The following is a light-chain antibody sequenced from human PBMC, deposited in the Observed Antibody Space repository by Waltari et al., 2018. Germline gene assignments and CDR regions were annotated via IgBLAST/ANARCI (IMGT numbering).Light chain of an antibody. CDR1: QSVSRY. Sequence: EIVLTQSPATLSLSPGEGATLSCRASQSVSRYLAWYQQKPGQAPRLLIYDASNRATGIPARFSASWSGTDFTLTLSSLEPEDFAVYYCQQRSGWPYTFGQGTKLEIK. V-gene: IGKV3-11*01. CDR3: QQRSGWPYT. J-gene: IGKJ2*01. CDR2: DAS.